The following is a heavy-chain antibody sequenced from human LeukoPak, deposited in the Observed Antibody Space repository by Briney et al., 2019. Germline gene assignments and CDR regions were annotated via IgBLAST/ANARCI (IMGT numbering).Heavy chain of an antibody. Sequence: GGSLRLSCAASGFTFSSYAMHWVRQAPGKGLEWVAVISYDGSNKYYADSVKGRFTISRDNSKNTLYLQMNSLRAEDTAVYYCAKDPRDILTGDYDAFDIWGQGTMVTVSS. CDR1: GFTFSSYA. J-gene: IGHJ3*02. V-gene: IGHV3-30*04. D-gene: IGHD3-9*01. CDR2: ISYDGSNK. CDR3: AKDPRDILTGDYDAFDI.